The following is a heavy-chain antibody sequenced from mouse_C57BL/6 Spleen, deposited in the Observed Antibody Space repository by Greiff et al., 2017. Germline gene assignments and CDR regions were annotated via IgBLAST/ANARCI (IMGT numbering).Heavy chain of an antibody. J-gene: IGHJ2*01. CDR1: GYTFTSYW. D-gene: IGHD2-4*01. V-gene: IGHV1-50*01. CDR2: IDPSDSYT. CDR3: ARGDYDYVGY. Sequence: VKLQQPGAELVKPGASVKLSCKASGYTFTSYWMQWVKQRPGQGLEWIGEIDPSDSYTNYNQKFKGKATLTVDTSSSTAYMQLSSLTSEDSAVYYCARGDYDYVGYWGQGTTLTVSS.